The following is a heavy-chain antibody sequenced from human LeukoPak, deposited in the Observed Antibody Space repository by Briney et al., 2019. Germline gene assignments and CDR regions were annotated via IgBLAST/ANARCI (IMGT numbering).Heavy chain of an antibody. Sequence: SETLSLTCAVYGGSFSGYYWSWIRQPPGKGLEWIGEINHSGSTNYNPSLKSRVTISVDTSKNQFSLQLNSVTPEDTAVYYCARDLYSSGWPLDYWGQGTLVTVSS. D-gene: IGHD6-19*01. CDR2: INHSGST. CDR1: GGSFSGYY. V-gene: IGHV4-34*01. CDR3: ARDLYSSGWPLDY. J-gene: IGHJ4*02.